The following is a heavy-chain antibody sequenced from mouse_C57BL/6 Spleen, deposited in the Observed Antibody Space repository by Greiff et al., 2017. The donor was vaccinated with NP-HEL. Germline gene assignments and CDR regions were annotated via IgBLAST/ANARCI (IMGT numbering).Heavy chain of an antibody. CDR2: IDLNSGGT. J-gene: IGHJ4*01. Sequence: VQLQQPGAELVKPGASVKLSCKASGYTFTSYWMHWVKQRPGRGLEWIGRIDLNSGGTKYNEKFKSKATLTVDKPSSTAYMQLSSLTSEDSAVYYCARSGTYAMDYWGQGTSVTVSS. CDR3: ARSGTYAMDY. D-gene: IGHD4-1*01. CDR1: GYTFTSYW. V-gene: IGHV1-72*01.